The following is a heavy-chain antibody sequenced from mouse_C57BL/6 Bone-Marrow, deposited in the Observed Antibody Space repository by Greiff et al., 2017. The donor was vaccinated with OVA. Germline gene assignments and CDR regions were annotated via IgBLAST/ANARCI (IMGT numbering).Heavy chain of an antibody. V-gene: IGHV5-4*01. CDR2: ISDGGSYT. Sequence: EVKLVESGGGLVKPGGSLKLSCAASGFTFSSYAMSWVRQTPEKRLEWVATISDGGSYTYYPDNGKGRFTISRDNAKNNLYLQMSHLKSEDTAMYYCARDGGIYYGSSSYFDVWGTGTTVTVSS. D-gene: IGHD1-1*01. J-gene: IGHJ1*03. CDR3: ARDGGIYYGSSSYFDV. CDR1: GFTFSSYA.